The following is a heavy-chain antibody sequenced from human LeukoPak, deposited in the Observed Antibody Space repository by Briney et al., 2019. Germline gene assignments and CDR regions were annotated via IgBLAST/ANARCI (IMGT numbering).Heavy chain of an antibody. D-gene: IGHD3-3*01. V-gene: IGHV1-18*01. Sequence: ASVKVSCEASGYTFTSYGISWVRQAPGQGLEWMGWISAYNGNTNYAQKLQGRVTMTTDTSTSTAYMELRSLRSDDTAVYYCARKLHDYDFWSGYSFDYWGQGTLVTVSS. CDR2: ISAYNGNT. CDR3: ARKLHDYDFWSGYSFDY. J-gene: IGHJ4*02. CDR1: GYTFTSYG.